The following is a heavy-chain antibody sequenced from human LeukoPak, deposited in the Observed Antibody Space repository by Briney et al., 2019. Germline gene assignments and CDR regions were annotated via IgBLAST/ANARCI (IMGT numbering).Heavy chain of an antibody. Sequence: SETLSLTCAVYGGSFSGYYWSWIRQPPGKGLEWIGEINHSGSTNYNPSLKSRVTISVDTSKNQFSLKLSSVAAADTAVYYCARHPIFSGMGSQLWFDPWGQGTLVTVSS. D-gene: IGHD3-10*01. J-gene: IGHJ5*02. CDR3: ARHPIFSGMGSQLWFDP. CDR1: GGSFSGYY. CDR2: INHSGST. V-gene: IGHV4-34*01.